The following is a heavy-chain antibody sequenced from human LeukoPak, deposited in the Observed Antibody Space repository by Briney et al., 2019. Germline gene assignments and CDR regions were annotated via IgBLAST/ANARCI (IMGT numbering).Heavy chain of an antibody. CDR3: AREANFALRFLEWLGEYYYMDV. Sequence: GGSLRLSCAASGFTFSSYAMHWVRQAPGKGLEWVAVISYDGSNKYYADSVKGRFTISRDNSKNTLYLQMDSLRAEDTAVYYCAREANFALRFLEWLGEYYYMDVWGKGTTVTVSS. CDR1: GFTFSSYA. D-gene: IGHD3-3*01. CDR2: ISYDGSNK. J-gene: IGHJ6*03. V-gene: IGHV3-30-3*01.